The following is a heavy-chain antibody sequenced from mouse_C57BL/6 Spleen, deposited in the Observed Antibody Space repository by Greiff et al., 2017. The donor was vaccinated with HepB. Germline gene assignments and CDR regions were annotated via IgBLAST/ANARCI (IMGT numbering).Heavy chain of an antibody. V-gene: IGHV1-64*01. CDR1: GYTFTSYW. CDR3: ARSHYGSSYPLDY. J-gene: IGHJ2*01. Sequence: VQLQQPGAELVKPGASVKLSCKASGYTFTSYWMHWVKQRPGQGLEWIGMIHPNSGSTNYNEKFKSKATLTVDKSSSTAYMQLSSLTSEDSAVYYCARSHYGSSYPLDYWGQGTTLTVSS. CDR2: IHPNSGST. D-gene: IGHD1-1*01.